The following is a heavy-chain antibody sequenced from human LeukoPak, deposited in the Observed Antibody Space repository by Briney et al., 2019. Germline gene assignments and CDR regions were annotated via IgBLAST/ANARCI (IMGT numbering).Heavy chain of an antibody. J-gene: IGHJ4*02. CDR2: IGAGGTFT. V-gene: IGHV3-23*01. D-gene: IGHD4-11*01. CDR1: GFTFSSYA. Sequence: PGGSLKLSCTASGFTFSSYAMNWVRQAAGKGLEWVSGIGAGGTFTYYAGSVKGRFTISRDNSRNTLYLQMNSLRADNTAVYYCAKDLDYTACGYYFDYWGQGTLVTVSS. CDR3: AKDLDYTACGYYFDY.